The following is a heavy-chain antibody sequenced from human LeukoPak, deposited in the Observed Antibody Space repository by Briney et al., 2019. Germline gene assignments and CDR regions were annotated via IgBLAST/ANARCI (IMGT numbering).Heavy chain of an antibody. CDR3: ARRPLNSYGFDY. V-gene: IGHV4-39*07. J-gene: IGHJ4*02. CDR2: IYYIGIT. Sequence: NPSETLSLTCTVSGGSISSSSYYWGWIRQPPGKGLEWIGSIYYIGITYYNPSLKSRVTISVDTSKNQFSLKLSSVTAADTAVYYCARRPLNSYGFDYWGQGTLVTVSS. D-gene: IGHD5-18*01. CDR1: GGSISSSSYY.